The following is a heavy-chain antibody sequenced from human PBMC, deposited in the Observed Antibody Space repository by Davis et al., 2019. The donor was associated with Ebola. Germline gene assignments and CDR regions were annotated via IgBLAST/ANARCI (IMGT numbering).Heavy chain of an antibody. V-gene: IGHV4-34*01. CDR1: GGSFSGYY. D-gene: IGHD2-2*01. Sequence: SETLSLTCAVYGGSFSGYYWSWIRQPPGKGLEWIGEINHSGSTNYNPSLKNRVTISVTTSKNQFSLRLNSVTAADTAVYYCARGLRGGIVVVPAATNYGMDVWGQGTTVTVSS. CDR3: ARGLRGGIVVVPAATNYGMDV. J-gene: IGHJ6*02. CDR2: INHSGST.